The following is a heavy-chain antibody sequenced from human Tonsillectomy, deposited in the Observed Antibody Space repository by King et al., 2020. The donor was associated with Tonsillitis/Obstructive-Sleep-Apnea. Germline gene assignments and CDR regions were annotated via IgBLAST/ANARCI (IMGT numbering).Heavy chain of an antibody. D-gene: IGHD7-27*01. Sequence: VQLVESGGGLIQPGGSLRLSCAASGLTVSSNCVSWVRQAPGKGLEWVSIIYSGGSTYYADSVKGRFTISRDNSKNTGHLQMNSLRAEDTAVYYCARDDPELGIVYWGQGTLVTVSS. J-gene: IGHJ4*02. CDR3: ARDDPELGIVY. CDR1: GLTVSSNC. V-gene: IGHV3-53*01. CDR2: IYSGGST.